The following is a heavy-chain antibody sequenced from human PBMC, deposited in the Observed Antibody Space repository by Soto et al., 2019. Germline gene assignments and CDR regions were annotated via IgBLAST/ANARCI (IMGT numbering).Heavy chain of an antibody. CDR1: GLPFSSFA. CDR2: ISGSGGST. J-gene: IGHJ4*02. V-gene: IGHV3-23*01. CDR3: AKASLTTGQGRGY. D-gene: IGHD4-4*01. Sequence: EVQLLESGGGLVQPGGSLRLSCAAPGLPFSSFAMSGVRQAPGKGLEWVSAISGSGGSTYYADSVKGRFTISRDNSKNTLYLQMNSLRAEDTAVYYCAKASLTTGQGRGYWGQGTLVTVSS.